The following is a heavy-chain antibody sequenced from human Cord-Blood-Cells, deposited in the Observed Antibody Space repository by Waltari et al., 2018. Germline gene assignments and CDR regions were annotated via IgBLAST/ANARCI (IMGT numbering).Heavy chain of an antibody. V-gene: IGHV1-46*01. CDR1: GYTFTSYY. CDR2: INPSGGST. J-gene: IGHJ2*01. CDR3: ARVDFKRAVAGTGDWYFDL. D-gene: IGHD6-19*01. Sequence: QVQLVQSGAEVKKPGASVKVSCKASGYTFTSYYMHWVRQAPGQGLEWMGIINPSGGSTSYAQKCQGRMTMPRDTSTSTVYMGLSSLRSEDTAVYYCARVDFKRAVAGTGDWYFDLWGRGTLVTVSS.